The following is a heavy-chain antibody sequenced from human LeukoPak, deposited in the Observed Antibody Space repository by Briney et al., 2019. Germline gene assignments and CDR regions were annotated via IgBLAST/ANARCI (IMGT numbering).Heavy chain of an antibody. Sequence: GGSLRLSCAASGFTFSSYAMTWVRQAPGKGLVWVSRIKSDGSTNYADSVKGRFTISRDNAKNTVSLQMNSLRAEDTGVYYCARAPSEIGGYYPEYFRHWGQGTLVTVSS. CDR3: ARAPSEIGGYYPEYFRH. J-gene: IGHJ1*01. CDR1: GFTFSSYA. V-gene: IGHV3-74*01. D-gene: IGHD3-22*01. CDR2: IKSDGST.